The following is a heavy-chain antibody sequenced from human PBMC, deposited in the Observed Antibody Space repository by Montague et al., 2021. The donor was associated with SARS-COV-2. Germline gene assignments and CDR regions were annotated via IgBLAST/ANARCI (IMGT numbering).Heavy chain of an antibody. J-gene: IGHJ4*02. CDR2: IDWDGAT. Sequence: PALVKPTQTLTLTCTVSGFSLTTHGVCVTWIRQPPGGALEWLSRIDWDGATHYKPSLKTRLTLSQDTSKNQVVLTVTNVDPVDTATYYCARMECGTVYSPDXWGQGIKVTVSS. CDR3: ARMECGTVYSPDX. CDR1: GFSLTTHGVC. V-gene: IGHV2-70*11. D-gene: IGHD2-15*01.